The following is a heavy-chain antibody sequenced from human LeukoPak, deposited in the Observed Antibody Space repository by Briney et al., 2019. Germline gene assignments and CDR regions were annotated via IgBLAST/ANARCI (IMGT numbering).Heavy chain of an antibody. V-gene: IGHV3-48*01. D-gene: IGHD4-17*01. Sequence: GGSLRLSCAASGFTFSSYSMNWVRQAPGKGLEWVSYISSSSSTIYYADSVKGRFTISRDNAKNSLYLQMNSLRAEDTAVYYCASLDGDLDYWGQGTLVTVSS. J-gene: IGHJ4*02. CDR3: ASLDGDLDY. CDR1: GFTFSSYS. CDR2: ISSSSSTI.